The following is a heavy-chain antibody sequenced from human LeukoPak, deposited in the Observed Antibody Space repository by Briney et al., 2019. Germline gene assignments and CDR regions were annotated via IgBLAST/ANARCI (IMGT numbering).Heavy chain of an antibody. J-gene: IGHJ5*02. V-gene: IGHV1-3*01. Sequence: WASVKVSCKASGYTFTSYAMHWVRQAPGQRLEWMGWINAGNGNTKYSQKFQGRVTITRDTSASTAYMELSSLRSEDTAVYYCARDRGYCSGGSCYHNLFDRWGQGTLVTVSS. CDR2: INAGNGNT. CDR1: GYTFTSYA. CDR3: ARDRGYCSGGSCYHNLFDR. D-gene: IGHD2-15*01.